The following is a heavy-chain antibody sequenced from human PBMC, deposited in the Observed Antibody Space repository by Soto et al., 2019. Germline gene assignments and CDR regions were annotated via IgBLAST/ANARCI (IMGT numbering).Heavy chain of an antibody. CDR1: GFTFSSYG. CDR3: ARGEYCSGGSCYSPRPDNDLDFDY. V-gene: IGHV3-33*01. D-gene: IGHD2-15*01. Sequence: PGGSLRLSCAASGFTFSSYGMHWVRQAPGKGLEWVAVIWYDGSNKYYADSVKGRFTISRDNSKNTLYLQMNSLRAEDTAVYYCARGEYCSGGSCYSPRPDNDLDFDYWGQGTLVTVSS. CDR2: IWYDGSNK. J-gene: IGHJ4*02.